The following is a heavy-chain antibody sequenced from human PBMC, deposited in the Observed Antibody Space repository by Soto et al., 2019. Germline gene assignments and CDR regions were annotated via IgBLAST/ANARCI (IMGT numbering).Heavy chain of an antibody. CDR3: ARDRSSDEYGSGRGIVDY. V-gene: IGHV3-21*01. Sequence: EVQLVESGGGLVKPGGSLRLSCAASGFTFSSYSMNWVRQAPGKGLEWVSSISSSSSYIYYADSVKGQFTISRDNAKNSLYLQMSSLRAEDTAVYYCARDRSSDEYGSGRGIVDYWGQGTLVTVSS. D-gene: IGHD3-10*01. CDR1: GFTFSSYS. J-gene: IGHJ4*02. CDR2: ISSSSSYI.